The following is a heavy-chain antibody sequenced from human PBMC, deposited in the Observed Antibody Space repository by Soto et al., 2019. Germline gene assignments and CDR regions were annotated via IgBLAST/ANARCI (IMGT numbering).Heavy chain of an antibody. CDR3: ARVVRSVTARKGYWFDP. CDR1: GYTFTSYG. V-gene: IGHV1-18*01. D-gene: IGHD6-6*01. J-gene: IGHJ5*02. CDR2: ISAYNGNT. Sequence: QVQLVQSGAEVKKPGASVKVSCKASGYTFTSYGISWVRQAPGQGLEWMGWISAYNGNTNYAQKLQGRVTMTTDTSPSTAYMELRSLRSDDTAVYYCARVVRSVTARKGYWFDPWGQGTLVTVSS.